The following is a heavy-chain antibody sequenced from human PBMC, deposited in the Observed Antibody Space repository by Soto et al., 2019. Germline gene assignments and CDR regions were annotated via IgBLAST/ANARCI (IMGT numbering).Heavy chain of an antibody. CDR3: ARGLRGGWYEGCPTAFDY. CDR2: IYYSGST. J-gene: IGHJ4*02. V-gene: IGHV4-61*01. Sequence: QVQLQESGPGLVKPSETLSLTCTVSGGSVSSGSYYWSWIRQPPGKGLEWIGYIYYSGSTNYNPSLKSRVTISVDTSKNQFSLKLSSVTAADTAVYYCARGLRGGWYEGCPTAFDYWGQGTLVTVSS. CDR1: GGSVSSGSYY. D-gene: IGHD6-19*01.